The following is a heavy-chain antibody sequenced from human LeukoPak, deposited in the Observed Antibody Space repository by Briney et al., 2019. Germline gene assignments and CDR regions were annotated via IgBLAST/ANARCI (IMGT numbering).Heavy chain of an antibody. CDR2: INSDGSST. Sequence: GGSLRLSCAASGFTFSTYWMHWVRQAPGKGLVWASRINSDGSSTTYADSVKGRFTISRDNAKNTLYLQMNSLRADDTAVYYCVRGQGGTYPPYFDYWGQGTLVTVSS. CDR3: VRGQGGTYPPYFDY. J-gene: IGHJ4*02. D-gene: IGHD1-26*01. CDR1: GFTFSTYW. V-gene: IGHV3-74*01.